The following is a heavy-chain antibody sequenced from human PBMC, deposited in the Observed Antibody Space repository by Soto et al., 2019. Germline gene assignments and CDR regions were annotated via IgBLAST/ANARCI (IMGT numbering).Heavy chain of an antibody. CDR1: SGSISSGGYS. CDR3: ASGSHVPHY. V-gene: IGHV4-30-2*06. J-gene: IGHJ4*02. CDR2: ISHSGST. Sequence: QLQLQESGSGLVKPSQTLSLTCAVSSGSISSGGYSWSWNRQSPGKGLEWIGYISHSGSTYYNPSLKSRVTISVDRSKNQFSLKLSSVTAADTAVYYCASGSHVPHYWGQGTLVTVSS. D-gene: IGHD6-6*01.